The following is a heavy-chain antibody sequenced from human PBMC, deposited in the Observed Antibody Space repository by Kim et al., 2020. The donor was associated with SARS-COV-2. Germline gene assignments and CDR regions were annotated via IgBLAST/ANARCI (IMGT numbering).Heavy chain of an antibody. J-gene: IGHJ4*02. D-gene: IGHD3-10*01. V-gene: IGHV4-59*10. CDR3: ARYCYGSGSYYIEYYFDY. Sequence: KSRVTISVDTSKNQFCLKLSSVTAADTAVCYCARYCYGSGSYYIEYYFDYWGQGTLVTVSS.